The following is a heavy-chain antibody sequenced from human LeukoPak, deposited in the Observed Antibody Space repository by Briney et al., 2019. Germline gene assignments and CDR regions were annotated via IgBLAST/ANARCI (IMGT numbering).Heavy chain of an antibody. Sequence: GGSLRLSCAASGFTFSSYSMNWVRQAPGKGLEWVSSISSSSSYIYYADSVKGRFTISRDNAKNTLYLQMNSLRAEDTAVYYCARDSAETVAFDIWGQGTMVTVSS. CDR3: ARDSAETVAFDI. D-gene: IGHD4-11*01. CDR2: ISSSSSYI. CDR1: GFTFSSYS. J-gene: IGHJ3*02. V-gene: IGHV3-21*04.